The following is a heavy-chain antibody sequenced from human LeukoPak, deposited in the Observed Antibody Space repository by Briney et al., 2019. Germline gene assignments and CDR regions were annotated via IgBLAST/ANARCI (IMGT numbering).Heavy chain of an antibody. CDR3: AKVRGWTGGDYFDY. CDR1: GFAFSSYA. V-gene: IGHV3-23*01. CDR2: ISGSGTST. J-gene: IGHJ4*02. D-gene: IGHD6-19*01. Sequence: GGSLRLSCAASGFAFSSYAMSWVRQAPGTGLEWVSSISGSGTSTYYADSVKGRFTISRDNSKNTLYLQMNSLRAEDTAVYYCAKVRGWTGGDYFDYWGQGTLVTVSS.